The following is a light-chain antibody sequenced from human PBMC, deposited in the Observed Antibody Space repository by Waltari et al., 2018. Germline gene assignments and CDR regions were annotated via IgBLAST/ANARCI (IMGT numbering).Light chain of an antibody. CDR2: SNN. CDR1: SSNMGRNY. J-gene: IGLJ7*01. V-gene: IGLV1-47*01. Sequence: QSVLTQPPSASGTPGQRVTISCSGSSSNMGRNYVYWYQQPPGTAPKPLIYSNNQRPSGVPDRFSGSKSGTSASLAISGLRSEDEADYYCAAWDDSLSGAVFGGGTQLTVL. CDR3: AAWDDSLSGAV.